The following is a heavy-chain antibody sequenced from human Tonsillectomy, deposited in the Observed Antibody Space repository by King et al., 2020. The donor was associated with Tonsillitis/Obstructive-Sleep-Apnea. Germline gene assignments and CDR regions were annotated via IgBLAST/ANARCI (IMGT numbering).Heavy chain of an antibody. Sequence: ITLKESGPTLVKPTQTLTLTCTFSGFSLSTSGVGVGWIRQPPGKALEWLALIYWDDDKRYSPSLKSRLTITKDTSKNQVVLTMTNMDPVDTATYYCAHWGGSTNLREYYFDYWGQGTLVTVSS. CDR1: GFSLSTSGVG. CDR3: AHWGGSTNLREYYFDY. CDR2: IYWDDDK. J-gene: IGHJ4*02. D-gene: IGHD2-2*01. V-gene: IGHV2-5*02.